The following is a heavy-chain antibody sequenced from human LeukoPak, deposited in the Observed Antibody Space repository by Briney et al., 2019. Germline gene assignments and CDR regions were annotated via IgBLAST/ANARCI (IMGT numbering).Heavy chain of an antibody. D-gene: IGHD6-13*01. V-gene: IGHV3-33*01. CDR1: GFTFSSYG. J-gene: IGHJ4*02. CDR3: ARDPGRAAADHYFDY. CDR2: IWYDGSNK. Sequence: GGSLRLSCAASGFTFSSYGMHWVRQAPGKGLEWVAVIWYDGSNKYYADSVKGRFTISRDNSKNTLYLQVNSLRAEDTAVYYCARDPGRAAADHYFDYWGQGTLVTVSS.